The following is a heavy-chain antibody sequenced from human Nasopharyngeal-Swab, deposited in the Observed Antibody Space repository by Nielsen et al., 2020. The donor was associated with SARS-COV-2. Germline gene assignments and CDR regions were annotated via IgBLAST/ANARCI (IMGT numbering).Heavy chain of an antibody. D-gene: IGHD5-24*01. CDR3: ASCSRGWLDGYNNFDY. CDR2: IYYSGST. V-gene: IGHV4-30-4*01. J-gene: IGHJ4*02. Sequence: WIRQPPGKGLEWIGYIYYSGSTYYNPSLKSRVTISVDTSKNQFSLKLSSVTAADTAVYYCASCSRGWLDGYNNFDYWGQGTLVTV.